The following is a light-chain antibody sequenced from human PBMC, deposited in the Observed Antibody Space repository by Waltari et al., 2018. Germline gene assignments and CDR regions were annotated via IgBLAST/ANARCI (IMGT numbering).Light chain of an antibody. J-gene: IGLJ3*02. CDR3: YSYANGRV. V-gene: IGLV2-23*02. Sequence: QSAPTQPAAVSGSPGQSITTPCTGTSSDLGSYDLVSWYQQHPAKAPKLMIYKVTKRPSGVSTRFSGSKSGNTASLTISGLQADDEADYYCYSYANGRVFGGGTKLTVL. CDR1: SSDLGSYDL. CDR2: KVT.